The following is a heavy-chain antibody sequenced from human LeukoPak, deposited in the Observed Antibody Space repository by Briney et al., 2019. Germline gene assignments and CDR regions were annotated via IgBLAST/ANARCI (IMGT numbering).Heavy chain of an antibody. CDR3: ARVFPPNWFDP. CDR2: IYSGGGA. Sequence: PGGSLRLSCAASGFTVTSNYMSWVRQAPGKGQEWVSIIYSGGGAYYADSVKGRFTISRDNSRNTLFLQMNSLRAEDTAMYYCARVFPPNWFDPWGQGTLVTVSS. CDR1: GFTVTSNY. D-gene: IGHD3-10*02. V-gene: IGHV3-66*01. J-gene: IGHJ5*02.